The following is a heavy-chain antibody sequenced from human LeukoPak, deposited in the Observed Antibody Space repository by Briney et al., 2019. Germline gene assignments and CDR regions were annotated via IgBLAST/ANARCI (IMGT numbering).Heavy chain of an antibody. CDR3: ARAKYSSRWSLDY. CDR1: GFTFNIHW. D-gene: IGHD6-13*01. Sequence: GGSLRLSCATSGFTFNIHWMQWVRQVPGKGLVWVSRIDSNGGGATYADSVKGRFTTSRDNGNNTMYLQMNSLRAEDTAIYYCARAKYSSRWSLDYWGQGALVTVSS. V-gene: IGHV3-74*03. CDR2: IDSNGGGA. J-gene: IGHJ4*02.